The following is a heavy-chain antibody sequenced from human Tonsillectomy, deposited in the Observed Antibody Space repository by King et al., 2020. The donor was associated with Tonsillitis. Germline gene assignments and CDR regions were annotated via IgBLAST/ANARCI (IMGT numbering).Heavy chain of an antibody. J-gene: IGHJ4*02. CDR2: ISYDGTKE. CDR3: ARGAPTGYSNSWQPFYFDY. Sequence: VQLVESGGGVVQPGGSLRLTCGASGFIFINYGMHWVRQAPGKGLEWVAVISYDGTKEYYADSARGRLTISRDNSKNTLDLQMNSLRGEDSAVYYCARGAPTGYSNSWQPFYFDYWGQGTLVTVSS. V-gene: IGHV3-30*03. D-gene: IGHD6-13*01. CDR1: GFIFINYG.